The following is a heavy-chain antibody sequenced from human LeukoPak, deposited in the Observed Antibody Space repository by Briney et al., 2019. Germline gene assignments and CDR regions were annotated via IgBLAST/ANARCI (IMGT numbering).Heavy chain of an antibody. D-gene: IGHD3-9*01. V-gene: IGHV3-7*01. Sequence: GGSLRLSCAASGFTFSSYWMSWVRQAPGKGLEWVANIEQDGSEKYYVDSVKGRFTISRDNAKNSLYLQMNSLRAEDTAVYYCARGLKPRYSDWLLYRVPWFDPWGQGTLVTVSS. CDR1: GFTFSSYW. J-gene: IGHJ5*02. CDR2: IEQDGSEK. CDR3: ARGLKPRYSDWLLYRVPWFDP.